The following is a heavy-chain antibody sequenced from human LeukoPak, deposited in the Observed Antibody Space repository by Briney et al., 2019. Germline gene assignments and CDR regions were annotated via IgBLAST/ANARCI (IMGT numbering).Heavy chain of an antibody. J-gene: IGHJ4*02. CDR1: GYSFVFFG. V-gene: IGHV1-18*01. D-gene: IGHD2-2*01. CDR2: INPNSGGT. Sequence: GASVKVSCKASGYSFVFFGVSWVRQAPGQGLEWMGWINPNSGGTNYAQKFQGRVTMTTDTSTSTAYMELRSLRSDDTAVYYCARVLGYCSSTSCSEFDYWGQGTLVTVSS. CDR3: ARVLGYCSSTSCSEFDY.